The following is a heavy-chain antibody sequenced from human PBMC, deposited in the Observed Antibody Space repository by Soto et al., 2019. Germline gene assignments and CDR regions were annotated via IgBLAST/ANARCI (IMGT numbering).Heavy chain of an antibody. J-gene: IGHJ6*02. CDR2: IIPIFGTA. V-gene: IGHV1-69*01. D-gene: IGHD3-10*01. CDR1: GGTFSSYA. Sequence: QVQLVQSGAEVKKPGSSVKVSCKASGGTFSSYAISWVRQAPGQGLEWMGGIIPIFGTANYAQKFQGRVTITADESTSTDYMELSSLRSEDTAVYYCAKSKYGSGSYSNHYYYGMDVWGQGTTVTVSS. CDR3: AKSKYGSGSYSNHYYYGMDV.